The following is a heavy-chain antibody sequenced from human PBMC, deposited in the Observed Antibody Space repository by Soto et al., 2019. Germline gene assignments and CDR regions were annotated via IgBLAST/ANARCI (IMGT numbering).Heavy chain of an antibody. CDR3: ARDNITGLFDY. CDR2: INHSGST. J-gene: IGHJ4*02. D-gene: IGHD2-8*02. CDR1: GGSFSGYS. Sequence: QVQLQQWGAGLLKPSETLSLTCAVYGGSFSGYSWTWIRQPPGTGLEWIGEINHSGSTNYNPSLTSRVTISLDTSKNQFSLKLTSVTAADTAVYYCARDNITGLFDYWGQGTQVTVSS. V-gene: IGHV4-34*01.